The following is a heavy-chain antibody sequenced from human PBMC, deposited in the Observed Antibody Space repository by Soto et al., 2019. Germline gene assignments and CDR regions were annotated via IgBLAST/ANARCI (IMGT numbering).Heavy chain of an antibody. CDR3: ARDVGVGSYAPGLQGMDV. CDR2: ISTHTGNT. Sequence: QAQVLQSRAEVKKPGASVKVSCKASGYTFTTYGVSWVRQAPGQGLEWMGWISTHTGNTLYAQKFQGRVTVTTDTASSTAYMELRSLRSDDTAVYYCARDVGVGSYAPGLQGMDVWDQGTTVTVSS. D-gene: IGHD3-10*01. J-gene: IGHJ6*02. V-gene: IGHV1-18*01. CDR1: GYTFTTYG.